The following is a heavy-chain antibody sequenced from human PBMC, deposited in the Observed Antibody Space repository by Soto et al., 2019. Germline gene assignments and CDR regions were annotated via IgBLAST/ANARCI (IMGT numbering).Heavy chain of an antibody. Sequence: GESLKISCKGSGYSFSSYWIAWVRQMPGKGLEWMGIIYPGDSDTRYSPSFQGQVTISADKSISAAYLQWSSLKASDTAIYYCARVQIAVAATVAYYFDYWGQGTLVTVSS. V-gene: IGHV5-51*01. CDR3: ARVQIAVAATVAYYFDY. J-gene: IGHJ4*02. CDR1: GYSFSSYW. CDR2: IYPGDSDT. D-gene: IGHD6-19*01.